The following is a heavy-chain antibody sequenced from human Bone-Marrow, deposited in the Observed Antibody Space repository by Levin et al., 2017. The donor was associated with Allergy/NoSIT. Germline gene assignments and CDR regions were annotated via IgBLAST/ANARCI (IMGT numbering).Heavy chain of an antibody. CDR3: SRHPPRTPKVQLRKNYYYYYGMDF. V-gene: IGHV3-48*01. J-gene: IGHJ6*02. CDR2: ISSVSNSI. CDR1: GFIFNSYS. Sequence: GGSLRLSCAASGFIFNSYSMNWVRQAPGKGLEWVSYISSVSNSIYYADSVRGRFTISRDNAKNSLYLQMNSLRVEDTAVYYCSRHPPRTPKVQLRKNYYYYYGMDFWGQGTTVTVSS. D-gene: IGHD5-24*01.